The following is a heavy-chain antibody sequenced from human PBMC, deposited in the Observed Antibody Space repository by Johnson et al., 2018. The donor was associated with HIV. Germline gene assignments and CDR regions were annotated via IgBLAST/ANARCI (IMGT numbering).Heavy chain of an antibody. D-gene: IGHD3-22*01. J-gene: IGHJ3*02. V-gene: IGHV3-15*01. CDR3: TTKDYYDSSGPRDI. CDR1: GFTFSNAW. CDR2: IKSQTDGGTT. Sequence: VQLVESGGGLVKPGGSLRLSCAASGFTFSNAWMSWVRQAPGKGLEWVGRIKSQTDGGTTDYAAPVKGRFTISRDDSKNTLYLQMSSLKTEDTAVYYCTTKDYYDSSGPRDIWGQGTMVTVSS.